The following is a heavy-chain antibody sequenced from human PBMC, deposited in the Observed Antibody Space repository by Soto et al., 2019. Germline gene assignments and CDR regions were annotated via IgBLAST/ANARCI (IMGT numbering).Heavy chain of an antibody. Sequence: ASVKVSCKGAGYTFSNYYMHWVRQAPGQGLEWMGIINPSGDSTSYAQEFQGRVTMTRETSTSTLYMELSSLRSEDTAVYYCARATRSGSPHFDHWGQGTLVTAPQ. V-gene: IGHV1-46*01. CDR2: INPSGDST. CDR3: ARATRSGSPHFDH. D-gene: IGHD5-12*01. CDR1: GYTFSNYY. J-gene: IGHJ4*02.